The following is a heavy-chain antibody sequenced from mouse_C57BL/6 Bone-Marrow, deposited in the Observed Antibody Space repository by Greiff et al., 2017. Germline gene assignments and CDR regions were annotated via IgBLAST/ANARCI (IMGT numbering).Heavy chain of an antibody. CDR3: ARRIYYDYWFAY. J-gene: IGHJ3*01. Sequence: VQLQQPGAELVRPGTSVKLSCKASGYTFTSYWMHWVKQRPGQGLEWIGVIDPSDSYTNYNQKFKGKATLTVDTSSSTAYMQLSSLTSEDSAVYYCARRIYYDYWFAYWGQGTLVTVSA. CDR1: GYTFTSYW. D-gene: IGHD2-4*01. V-gene: IGHV1-59*01. CDR2: IDPSDSYT.